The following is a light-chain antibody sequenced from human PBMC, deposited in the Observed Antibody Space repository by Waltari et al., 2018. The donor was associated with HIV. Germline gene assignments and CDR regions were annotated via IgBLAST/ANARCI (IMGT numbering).Light chain of an antibody. Sequence: QSALTQPASVSGSPGQSITISCTGTSSDVGDYNFVSWYQQHPGRAPKLIIYEVIRRPSGVSNRFSGSKSCNTASRTISGVQAEDEADYSCGSYTNPTTSVVFGGGTKLTVL. CDR3: GSYTNPTTSVV. CDR1: SSDVGDYNF. J-gene: IGLJ2*01. V-gene: IGLV2-14*01. CDR2: EVI.